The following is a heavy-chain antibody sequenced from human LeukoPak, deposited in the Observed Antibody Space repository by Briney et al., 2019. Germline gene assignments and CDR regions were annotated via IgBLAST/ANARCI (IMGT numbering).Heavy chain of an antibody. D-gene: IGHD6-19*01. CDR1: GYSISSGYY. Sequence: SETLSLTCADSGYSISSGYYWGWIRPPPGKGLEWIGSIYNSGSTYYNPSPKSRVTISVDTSKNKYSLKLSSVTAADTAVYYCARRSSGWCGDLFDYWGLGTLVTVSS. V-gene: IGHV4-38-2*01. CDR2: IYNSGST. CDR3: ARRSSGWCGDLFDY. J-gene: IGHJ4*02.